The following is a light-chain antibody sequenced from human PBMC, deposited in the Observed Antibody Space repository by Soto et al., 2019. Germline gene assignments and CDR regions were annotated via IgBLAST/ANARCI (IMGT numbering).Light chain of an antibody. V-gene: IGLV2-14*01. CDR3: ISYASIGTRV. Sequence: QSALTQPASVSGSPGQSITISCTGTSSDVGGYNYVSWYQQHPGKAPKLLIYEVSNRPSGVSNRFSGSKSGNTASLTISGLQAEDEADYYCISYASIGTRVFGTGTKLTVL. CDR2: EVS. CDR1: SSDVGGYNY. J-gene: IGLJ1*01.